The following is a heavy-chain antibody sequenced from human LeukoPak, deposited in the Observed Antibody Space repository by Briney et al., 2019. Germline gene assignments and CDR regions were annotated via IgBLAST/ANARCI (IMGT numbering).Heavy chain of an antibody. V-gene: IGHV4-59*01. CDR2: IYYSGST. J-gene: IGHJ4*02. Sequence: SETLSLTCTVSGGSISSYYWSWIRQPPGKGLEWIGYIYYSGSTNYNPSLKSRVSISVDTSKNQFSLKLSSVTAADTAVYYCARELSGSRWYFDYWGQGTLVTVSS. D-gene: IGHD6-13*01. CDR3: ARELSGSRWYFDY. CDR1: GGSISSYY.